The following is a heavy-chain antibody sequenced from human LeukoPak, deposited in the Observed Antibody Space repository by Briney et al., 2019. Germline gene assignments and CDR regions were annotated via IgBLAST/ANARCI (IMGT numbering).Heavy chain of an antibody. D-gene: IGHD2-2*02. CDR1: GFTFSSYG. CDR3: AKDGVGIVVVPAAIQYYYYDMDV. Sequence: PGGSLRLSCAASGFTFSSYGMHWVRQAPGKGLEWVAFIRYDGSNKYYADSVKGRFTISRDNSKNTLYLQMNSLRAEDTAVYYCAKDGVGIVVVPAAIQYYYYDMDVWGKGTTVTVSS. V-gene: IGHV3-30*02. J-gene: IGHJ6*03. CDR2: IRYDGSNK.